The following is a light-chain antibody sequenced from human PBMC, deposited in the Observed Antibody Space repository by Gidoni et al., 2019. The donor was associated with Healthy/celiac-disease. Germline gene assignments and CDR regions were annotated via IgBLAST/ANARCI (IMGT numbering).Light chain of an antibody. CDR2: WAS. Sequence: DIVMTQSPDSLAVSLGERATINCKSSQSVLYSSNNKNYLAWYQQKPGQPPKLLIYWASTRESGVPDRFSGSGSGTDFTLTISSLQAEDVAVYYCQQYYSTPPFYSFXXXTKLEIK. J-gene: IGKJ2*03. CDR3: QQYYSTPPFYS. CDR1: QSVLYSSNNKNY. V-gene: IGKV4-1*01.